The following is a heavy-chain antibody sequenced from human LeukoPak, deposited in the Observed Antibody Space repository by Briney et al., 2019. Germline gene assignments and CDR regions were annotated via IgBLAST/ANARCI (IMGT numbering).Heavy chain of an antibody. Sequence: SETLSLTCSVSGGSNNSFYWSWIRQPPGKGLEWIGLIYYSGSTNYSPSLKSRVTISVDTSKNQFSLNLYSVTAADTAVYYCARLSMGVGATLFYFDYWGQGTLVTVSS. D-gene: IGHD1-26*01. CDR3: ARLSMGVGATLFYFDY. CDR2: IYYSGST. CDR1: GGSNNSFY. V-gene: IGHV4-59*08. J-gene: IGHJ4*02.